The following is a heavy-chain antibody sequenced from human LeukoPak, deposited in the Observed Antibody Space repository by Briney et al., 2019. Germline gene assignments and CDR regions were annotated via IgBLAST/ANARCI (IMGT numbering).Heavy chain of an antibody. CDR1: GYTFTGYY. Sequence: ASVKVSCKASGYTFTGYYMHWVRQAPGQGLEWMGWINPNSGGTNYAQKFQGRVTMTTDTSISTAYMELSRLRSDDTAVYYCARDSGAYDYVWGSYPQYFDYWGQGTLVTVSS. CDR2: INPNSGGT. D-gene: IGHD3-16*02. J-gene: IGHJ4*02. CDR3: ARDSGAYDYVWGSYPQYFDY. V-gene: IGHV1-2*02.